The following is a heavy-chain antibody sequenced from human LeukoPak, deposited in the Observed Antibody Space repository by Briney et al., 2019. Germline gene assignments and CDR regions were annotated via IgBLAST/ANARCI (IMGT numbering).Heavy chain of an antibody. J-gene: IGHJ4*02. CDR1: GYTFTSYD. CDR3: AREEAAAGNFDY. D-gene: IGHD6-13*01. CDR2: MNPNSGNT. V-gene: IGHV1-8*01. Sequence: ASVKVSCKASGYTFTSYDINWVRQATGQGLEWMGWMNPNSGNTGYAQKFQGRVTMTRNTSISTAYMELSSLRSEDTAVYYCAREEAAAGNFDYWGQGTLVTVSS.